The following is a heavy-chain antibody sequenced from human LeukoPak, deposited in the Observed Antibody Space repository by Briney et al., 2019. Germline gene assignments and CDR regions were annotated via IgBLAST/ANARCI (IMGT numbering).Heavy chain of an antibody. Sequence: TSETLSLTCTVSGGSINSYYWSWIRQPAGKGLAWIGRIYSSGSTNYNPSLKSRVSMSVDTSKNQFSLKLTSVTAADTAVYYCARGGKATVVTMWGQGILVTVSS. CDR3: ARGGKATVVTM. J-gene: IGHJ4*02. CDR2: IYSSGST. V-gene: IGHV4-4*07. D-gene: IGHD4-23*01. CDR1: GGSINSYY.